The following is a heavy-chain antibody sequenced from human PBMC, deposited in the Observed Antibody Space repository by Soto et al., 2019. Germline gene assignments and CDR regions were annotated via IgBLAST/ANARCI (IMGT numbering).Heavy chain of an antibody. CDR3: ARGVLH. CDR2: IFYSGTT. CDR1: GGSISSGGYF. D-gene: IGHD2-15*01. J-gene: IGHJ4*02. Sequence: QVQLQESGPGLVKPSQTLSLTCTVSGGSISSGGYFWSWIRQPPGKGLEWIGNIFYSGTTYYNSSLKSRVTISVDTSKNQFSLKLSSVTAADTAVYFCARGVLHWGQGTLVTVSS. V-gene: IGHV4-31*03.